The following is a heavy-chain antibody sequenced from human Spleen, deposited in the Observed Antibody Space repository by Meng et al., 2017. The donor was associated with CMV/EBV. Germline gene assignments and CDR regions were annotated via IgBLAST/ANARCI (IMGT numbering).Heavy chain of an antibody. CDR1: GFTFSSYG. CDR2: IRYDGSNK. CDR3: VRGANYAMDA. Sequence: GGSLRLSCAASGFTFSSYGMHWVRQAPGKGLEWVAFIRYDGSNKYYADSVKGRFSISRDSSSNTVILQMNSLRPEDAAVYFCVRGANYAMDAWGQGTTVTVSS. V-gene: IGHV3-30*02. D-gene: IGHD1-26*01. J-gene: IGHJ6*02.